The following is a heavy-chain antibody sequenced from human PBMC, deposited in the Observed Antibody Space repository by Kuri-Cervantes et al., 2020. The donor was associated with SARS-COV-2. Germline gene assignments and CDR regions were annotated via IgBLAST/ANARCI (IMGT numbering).Heavy chain of an antibody. V-gene: IGHV1-69*05. D-gene: IGHD1-26*01. Sequence: SVKVSCKASGGTFSSYAISWVRQAPGQGLEWMGGIIPIFGTANYAQKFQGRVTITTDESTSTAYMELSSLRSEDTAVYYCARDGLEGAIGFTGGFVVYYYMDVWGEGTTVTVSS. CDR2: IIPIFGTA. J-gene: IGHJ6*03. CDR1: GGTFSSYA. CDR3: ARDGLEGAIGFTGGFVVYYYMDV.